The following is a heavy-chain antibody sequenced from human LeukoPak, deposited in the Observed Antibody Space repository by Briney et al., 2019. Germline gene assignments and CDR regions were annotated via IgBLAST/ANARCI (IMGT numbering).Heavy chain of an antibody. CDR1: SGSFSGYY. D-gene: IGHD2-2*01. Sequence: SETLSLTCAVYSGSFSGYYWSWIRQPPGKGLEWIGEINHSGSTNYNPSLKSRVTISVDTSKNQFSLKLSSVTAADTAVYYCARRVVPAAIYYYYYGMDVWGQGTTVTVSS. CDR2: INHSGST. CDR3: ARRVVPAAIYYYYYGMDV. V-gene: IGHV4-34*01. J-gene: IGHJ6*02.